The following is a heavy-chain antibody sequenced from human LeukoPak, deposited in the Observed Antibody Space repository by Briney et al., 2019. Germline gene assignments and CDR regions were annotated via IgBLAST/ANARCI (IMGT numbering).Heavy chain of an antibody. V-gene: IGHV1-24*01. CDR3: ATNSDSHWGWNLFRLDY. CDR2: FDPEDGET. D-gene: IGHD2-8*02. Sequence: ASVKVSCKLSRYTLTELSMHWVRPAPGKGVEWMGGFDPEDGETIYAQKFKGRVTMTEETSTAPAYTELSSLRSEDTSVYYCATNSDSHWGWNLFRLDYWGQGTLVTVSS. CDR1: RYTLTELS. J-gene: IGHJ4*02.